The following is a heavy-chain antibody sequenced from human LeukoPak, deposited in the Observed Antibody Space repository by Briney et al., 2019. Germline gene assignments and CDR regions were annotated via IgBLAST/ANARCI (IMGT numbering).Heavy chain of an antibody. CDR3: AMSSGWYGDAFDI. D-gene: IGHD6-19*01. V-gene: IGHV4-34*01. J-gene: IGHJ3*02. Sequence: PSETLSLTCAVYGGSFSGYYWSWIRQPPGKGLEWIGEINHSGSTNYNPSLKSRVTISVDTSKNQFSLKLSSVTAADTAVYYWAMSSGWYGDAFDIWGQGTMVTVSS. CDR2: INHSGST. CDR1: GGSFSGYY.